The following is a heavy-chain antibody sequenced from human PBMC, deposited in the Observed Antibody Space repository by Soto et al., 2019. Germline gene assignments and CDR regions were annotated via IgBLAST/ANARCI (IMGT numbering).Heavy chain of an antibody. Sequence: QVQPVQSGAEVKKPGSSVRVSCKTSGGTSNSVSWVRQAPGQGLEWMGRIITSLGEATYAQKFQGRVTITADRSTNTVYMDLTSLRSEDTAVYFCAREVGLYYIAYWGQGTLVTVSS. CDR2: IITSLGEA. CDR3: AREVGLYYIAY. J-gene: IGHJ4*02. D-gene: IGHD1-26*01. V-gene: IGHV1-69*08. CDR1: GGTSNS.